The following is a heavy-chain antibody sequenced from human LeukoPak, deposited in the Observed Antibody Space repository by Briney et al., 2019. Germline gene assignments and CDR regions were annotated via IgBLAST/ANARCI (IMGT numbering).Heavy chain of an antibody. CDR2: IDTSGGTR. J-gene: IGHJ4*02. V-gene: IGHV3-23*01. Sequence: GGSLRLSCAAAGFTFSNYGMTWVRQAPGKGLEWVSAIDTSGGTRYYADSVKGRFTVSRDNSKNTLPLQMNSLRAEDTAAYYCAKLMVVAAKDYWGQGTLVTVSS. D-gene: IGHD2-15*01. CDR1: GFTFSNYG. CDR3: AKLMVVAAKDY.